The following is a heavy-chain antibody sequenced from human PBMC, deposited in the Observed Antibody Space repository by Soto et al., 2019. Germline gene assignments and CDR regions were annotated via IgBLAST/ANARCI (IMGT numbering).Heavy chain of an antibody. J-gene: IGHJ4*02. D-gene: IGHD6-19*01. Sequence: EVQLVESGGGLVQPGESLRLSCAASGFTFSSYWMHWVRQAPGKGLVWVARVNGGGSSTSYADSVKGRFTISRDNAKNTLYLQMNSLRAEDTAVYYCAKTIAVAGTPFDYWGQGTLVTVSS. CDR2: VNGGGSST. V-gene: IGHV3-74*01. CDR3: AKTIAVAGTPFDY. CDR1: GFTFSSYW.